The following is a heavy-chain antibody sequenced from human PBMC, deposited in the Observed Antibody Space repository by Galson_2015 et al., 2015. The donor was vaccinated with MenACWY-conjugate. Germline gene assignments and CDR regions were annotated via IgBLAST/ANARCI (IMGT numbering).Heavy chain of an antibody. CDR2: ISPDGSVT. D-gene: IGHD5-12*01. CDR3: TRGKGGYGRFDP. CDR1: GFTFNQYW. Sequence: SLRLSCAASGFTFNQYWMHWVRQAPGRGLVWVSRISPDGSVTNYADSVKGRFTLSRDNAKNTLYLQMNSLRGDDTAVYYFTRGKGGYGRFDPWGQGILVTVSS. V-gene: IGHV3-74*01. J-gene: IGHJ5*02.